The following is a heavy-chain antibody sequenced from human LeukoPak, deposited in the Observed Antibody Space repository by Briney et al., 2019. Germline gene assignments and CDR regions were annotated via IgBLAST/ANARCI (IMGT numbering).Heavy chain of an antibody. CDR1: GYTFTDHT. J-gene: IGHJ3*01. CDR3: ARRYDSRGPVTFDF. Sequence: ASVKVSCEASGYTFTDHTIHWVRQAPGQGLEWMGWINPNIGTTNYAKRFQGRLTVTRDTSINTAFMELSSLNPDDTAVFYCARRYDSRGPVTFDFWGQGTLVAVSS. D-gene: IGHD3-22*01. CDR2: INPNIGTT. V-gene: IGHV1-2*02.